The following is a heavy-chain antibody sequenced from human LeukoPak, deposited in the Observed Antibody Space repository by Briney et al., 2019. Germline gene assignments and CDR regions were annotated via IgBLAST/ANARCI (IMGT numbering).Heavy chain of an antibody. Sequence: TGGSLRLSCAASGFTFSNYAMTWVRQALGKGLEWVSAISSSGSSTYYADSVKGRFTISRDNSKNTLYLQMNSLRAEDTAVYYCASVKTNTAMADYWGQGTLVTVSS. J-gene: IGHJ4*02. V-gene: IGHV3-23*01. D-gene: IGHD5-18*01. CDR2: ISSSGSST. CDR1: GFTFSNYA. CDR3: ASVKTNTAMADY.